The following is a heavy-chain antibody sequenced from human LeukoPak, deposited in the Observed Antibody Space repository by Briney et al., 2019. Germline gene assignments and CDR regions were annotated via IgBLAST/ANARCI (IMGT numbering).Heavy chain of an antibody. V-gene: IGHV3-33*01. CDR2: IWYDGSNK. CDR1: GFTFSSYG. D-gene: IGHD3-22*01. CDR3: ARGFDDSSGYYRDY. Sequence: PGGSLRLSCAASGFTFSSYGMHWVRQAPGKGLEWAAVIWYDGSNKYYADSVKGRFTISRDNSKNTLYLQMNSLRAEDTAVYYCARGFDDSSGYYRDYWGQGTLVTVSS. J-gene: IGHJ4*02.